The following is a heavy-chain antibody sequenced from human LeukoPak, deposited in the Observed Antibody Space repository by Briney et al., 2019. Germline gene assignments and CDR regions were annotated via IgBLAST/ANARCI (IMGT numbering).Heavy chain of an antibody. CDR2: ISAYNGNT. CDR3: ARAYCSSTSCSSLDYYYYYMDV. D-gene: IGHD2-2*01. Sequence: GASVKVSCKASGYTFTSYGISWVRQAPGQGLEWMGWISAYNGNTNYAQKLQGRVTMTTDTSTSTAYMELRSLRSDDTAVYYCARAYCSSTSCSSLDYYYYYMDVWGKGTTVTVSS. J-gene: IGHJ6*03. CDR1: GYTFTSYG. V-gene: IGHV1-18*01.